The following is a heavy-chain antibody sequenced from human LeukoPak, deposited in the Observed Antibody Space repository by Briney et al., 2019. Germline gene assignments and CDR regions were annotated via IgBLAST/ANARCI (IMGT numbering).Heavy chain of an antibody. D-gene: IGHD6-19*01. Sequence: SETLSLTCTVSGYSISSGYYWVWIRRPPGKGLEWIGSIFHSGSTYYNPSLQSRVTISLDTSKNHFSLKLSSVTAADTALYYCARGDYYSNGWPFDYWGQGTLVTVSS. J-gene: IGHJ4*02. CDR1: GYSISSGYY. CDR2: IFHSGST. V-gene: IGHV4-38-2*02. CDR3: ARGDYYSNGWPFDY.